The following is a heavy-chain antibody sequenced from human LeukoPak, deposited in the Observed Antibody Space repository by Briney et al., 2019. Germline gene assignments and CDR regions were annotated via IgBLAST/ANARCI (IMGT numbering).Heavy chain of an antibody. CDR2: ISGYYGNT. J-gene: IGHJ4*02. Sequence: ASVKVSCKASGYTFTSYDISWVRQAPGQGLEWMGWISGYYGNTNYAQNFQVRVTMTTDTSTNTAYMELRSLRSDDTAVYYCARSSLQLEPPRYWGQGTLVTVSS. D-gene: IGHD1-1*01. V-gene: IGHV1-18*01. CDR3: ARSSLQLEPPRY. CDR1: GYTFTSYD.